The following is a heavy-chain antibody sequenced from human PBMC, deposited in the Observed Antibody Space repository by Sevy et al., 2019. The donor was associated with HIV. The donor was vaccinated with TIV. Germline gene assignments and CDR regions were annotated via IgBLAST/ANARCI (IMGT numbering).Heavy chain of an antibody. V-gene: IGHV1-18*04. CDR1: GYTFTSYG. Sequence: ASVKVSCKASGYTFTSYGISWVRQAPGQVLEWMGWISAYNGNTNYAQKLQGRVTMTTDTSTSTAYMELRSLRSDDTAVYYCARDWGDGYNRRYYYYYYGMDVWGQGTTVTVSS. CDR2: ISAYNGNT. D-gene: IGHD5-12*01. J-gene: IGHJ6*02. CDR3: ARDWGDGYNRRYYYYYYGMDV.